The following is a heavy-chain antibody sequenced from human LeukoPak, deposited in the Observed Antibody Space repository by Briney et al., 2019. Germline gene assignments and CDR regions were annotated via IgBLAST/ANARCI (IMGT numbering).Heavy chain of an antibody. J-gene: IGHJ5*02. D-gene: IGHD1-26*01. V-gene: IGHV4-59*01. CDR1: GGSISSYY. CDR3: AREGGKKWELLNWFDP. Sequence: PSETLSLTCTVSGGSISSYYWSWIRQPPGKGLEWIGYIYYSGSTNYNPSLKSRVTISVDTSKNQFSLKLSSVTAADTAVYYCAREGGKKWELLNWFDPWGQGTLVTVSS. CDR2: IYYSGST.